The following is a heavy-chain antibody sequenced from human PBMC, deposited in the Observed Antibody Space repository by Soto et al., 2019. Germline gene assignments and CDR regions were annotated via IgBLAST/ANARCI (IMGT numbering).Heavy chain of an antibody. J-gene: IGHJ6*02. V-gene: IGHV1-69*06. CDR3: ARAWLRYFDWLLYYGMDV. CDR2: IIPIFGTA. CDR1: GGTFSSYA. D-gene: IGHD3-9*01. Sequence: SVKVSCKASGGTFSSYAISWVRQAPGQGLEWMGGIIPIFGTANYAQKFQGRVTITADKSTSTAYMELSSLRSEDTAVYYCARAWLRYFDWLLYYGMDVWGQGTTVTVTS.